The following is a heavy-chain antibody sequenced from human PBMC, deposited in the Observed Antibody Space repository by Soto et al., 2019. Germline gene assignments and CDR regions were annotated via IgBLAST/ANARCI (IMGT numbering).Heavy chain of an antibody. V-gene: IGHV4-30-2*01. CDR1: GGSISSGGYS. CDR2: IYHSGST. Sequence: QLQLQESGSGLVKPSQTLSLTCAVSGGSISSGGYSWSWIRQPPGKGLEWIGYIYHSGSTYYNPSLKSRVPISVDRSKNQFSLKLSSVTAADTAVYYCARAQGGVRGVVADWGQGTLVTVSS. J-gene: IGHJ4*02. CDR3: ARAQGGVRGVVAD. D-gene: IGHD2-15*01.